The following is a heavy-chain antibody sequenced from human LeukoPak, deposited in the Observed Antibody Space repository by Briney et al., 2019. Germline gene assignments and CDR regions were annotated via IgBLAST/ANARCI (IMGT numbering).Heavy chain of an antibody. CDR2: ISSSSNYI. CDR1: GFTFSSYG. CDR3: ARDLVVFTLGNNYYMDV. D-gene: IGHD7-27*01. J-gene: IGHJ6*03. Sequence: GGSLRLSCAASGFTFSSYGMSWVRQAPGKGLEWVSSISSSSNYIYYADSVKGRFTISRDNARNSLYLQMNSLRAEDTAVYYCARDLVVFTLGNNYYMDVWGKGTTVTISS. V-gene: IGHV3-21*01.